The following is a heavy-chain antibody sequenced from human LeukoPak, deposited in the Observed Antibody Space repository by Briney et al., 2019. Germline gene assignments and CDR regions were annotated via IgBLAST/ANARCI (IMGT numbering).Heavy chain of an antibody. J-gene: IGHJ5*02. V-gene: IGHV1-2*06. CDR2: INPNSGGT. Sequence: ASVKVSCKASGYTFTGYYIHWVRQAPGQGLEWMGLINPNSGGTNYAQKFQGRVTMTRDTSISTAYMELSRLRSDDTAVYYCARHYDGSGYYYDNWFDPWGQGTLVTVSS. CDR3: ARHYDGSGYYYDNWFDP. D-gene: IGHD3-22*01. CDR1: GYTFTGYY.